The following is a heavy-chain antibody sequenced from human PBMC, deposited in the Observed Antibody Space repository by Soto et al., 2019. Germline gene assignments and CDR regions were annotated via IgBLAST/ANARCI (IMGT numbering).Heavy chain of an antibody. CDR2: TSYDGSTE. V-gene: IGHV3-30*03. CDR1: GFVFSKYG. Sequence: QVQLVESGGGLVQPGGSLRLSCTASGFVFSKYGMHWVRQAPGKGLEWGAVTSYDGSTEFDAESVKGRFTVSRDNSENTMYLQMNSLRVGDTAVYFCARSDVDCSGGTCFSFGFDDWGQGTPVTVSS. J-gene: IGHJ4*01. CDR3: ARSDVDCSGGTCFSFGFDD. D-gene: IGHD2-15*01.